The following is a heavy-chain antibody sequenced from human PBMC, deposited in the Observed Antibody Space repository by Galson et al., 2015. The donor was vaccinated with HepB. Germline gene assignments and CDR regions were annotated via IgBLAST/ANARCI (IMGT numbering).Heavy chain of an antibody. CDR3: ARELPTRGYFDY. D-gene: IGHD1-26*01. CDR1: GFTFSSYG. J-gene: IGHJ4*02. V-gene: IGHV3-33*01. CDR2: IWYDGSNK. Sequence: SLRLSCAASGFTFSSYGMNWVRQAPGKGLEWVAVIWYDGSNKYYADSVKGRFTISRDNSKNTLYLQMNSLRAEDTAVYYCARELPTRGYFDYWGQGTLVTVSS.